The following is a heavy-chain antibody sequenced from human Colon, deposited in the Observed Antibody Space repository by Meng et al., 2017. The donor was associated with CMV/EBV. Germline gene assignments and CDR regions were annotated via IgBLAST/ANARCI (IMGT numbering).Heavy chain of an antibody. V-gene: IGHV3-30*02. CDR1: GFKFSTYG. J-gene: IGHJ6*02. CDR2: ISYDESNE. D-gene: IGHD3-10*01. Sequence: GESLKISCAASGFKFSTYGMHWVRQAPGKGLEWVAFISYDESNEYYADSVKGRFTISRDNSKNTLYLQMNSLRAEDTAVYYCASLYIRPLLWFGMPGYYGMDVWGQGTTVTVSS. CDR3: ASLYIRPLLWFGMPGYYGMDV.